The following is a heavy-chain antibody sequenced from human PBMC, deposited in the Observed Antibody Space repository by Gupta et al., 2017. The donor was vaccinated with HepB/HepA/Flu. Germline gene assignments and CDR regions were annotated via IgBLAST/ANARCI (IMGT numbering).Heavy chain of an antibody. CDR3: ARPKRGSGNDAFDI. Sequence: QLQLQESGPGLVEPSETLSLTWTVSAGSISSSSYYWGWIRQPPGKGLEWIGSIYYSGSTYYNPSLKSRVTISVDTSKNQFSLMLSSVTAADTAVYYCARPKRGSGNDAFDIWGQGTMVTVSS. D-gene: IGHD3-10*01. CDR2: IYYSGST. V-gene: IGHV4-39*01. CDR1: AGSISSSSYY. J-gene: IGHJ3*02.